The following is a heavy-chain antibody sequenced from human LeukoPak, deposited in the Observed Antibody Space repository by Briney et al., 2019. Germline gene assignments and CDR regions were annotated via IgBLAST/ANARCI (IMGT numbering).Heavy chain of an antibody. V-gene: IGHV4-59*12. CDR1: GGSISSYY. CDR2: IYYSGST. Sequence: SETLSLTCTVSGGSISSYYWSWIRQPPGKGLEWIGYIYYSGSTNYNPSLKSRVTISVDTSKNQFSLKLSSVTAADTAVYYCARAGLLPRWLQPVPYFDYWGQGTLVTVSS. CDR3: ARAGLLPRWLQPVPYFDY. J-gene: IGHJ4*02. D-gene: IGHD5-24*01.